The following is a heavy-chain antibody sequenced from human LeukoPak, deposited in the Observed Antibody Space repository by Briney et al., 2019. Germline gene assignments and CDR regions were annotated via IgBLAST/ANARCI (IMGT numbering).Heavy chain of an antibody. CDR3: ARAVVVTALYYYGMDV. J-gene: IGHJ6*02. CDR2: IIPILGTA. Sequence: SVKVSCKASGGTFSSYAISWVRQAPGQGLEWMGGIIPILGTANYAQKFQGGVTITADESTSTAYMELSSLRSEDTAVYYCARAVVVTALYYYGMDVWGQGATVTVSS. CDR1: GGTFSSYA. V-gene: IGHV1-69*13. D-gene: IGHD2-21*02.